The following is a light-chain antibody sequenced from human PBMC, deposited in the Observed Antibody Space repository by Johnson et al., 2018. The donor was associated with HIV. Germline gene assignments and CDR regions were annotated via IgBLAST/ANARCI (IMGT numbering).Light chain of an antibody. CDR2: END. V-gene: IGLV1-51*02. CDR1: SSNIGNNY. Sequence: QSVLTQPPSVSAAPGQKVTISCSGSSSNIGNNYVSWFQQLPGTAPKLLICENDKRPSGIPDRFSGSKSGTSATLGITGLQTGDEADYYCGTWDSSLSAGRVFGTGTKVTVL. CDR3: GTWDSSLSAGRV. J-gene: IGLJ1*01.